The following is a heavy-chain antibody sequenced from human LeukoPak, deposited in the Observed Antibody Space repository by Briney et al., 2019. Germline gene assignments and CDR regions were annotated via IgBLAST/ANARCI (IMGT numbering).Heavy chain of an antibody. CDR3: ARGLWSGLGIDY. D-gene: IGHD3-3*01. J-gene: IGHJ4*02. V-gene: IGHV3-48*01. Sequence: HPGGSLRLSCAASGFTFSSYSMNWVRQAPGRGLEWVSYMSSSSSTIYYADSVKGRFTISRDNAKNSLYLQMNSLRAEDTAVYYCARGLWSGLGIDYWGQGTLVTVSS. CDR2: MSSSSSTI. CDR1: GFTFSSYS.